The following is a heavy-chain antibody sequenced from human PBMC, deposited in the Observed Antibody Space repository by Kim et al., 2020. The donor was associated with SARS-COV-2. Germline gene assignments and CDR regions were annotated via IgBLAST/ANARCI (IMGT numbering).Heavy chain of an antibody. D-gene: IGHD7-27*01. V-gene: IGHV3-43*01. Sequence: GGSLRLSCAASRFTFADYTMHWVRQAPGKGLEWVSLISWDGGRTYYADSVKGRFTISRDNSKNSLYLQMNSLRTEDTALYYCGKGVDGYTDHWGWGYWGQGTLVTVFS. J-gene: IGHJ4*02. CDR3: GKGVDGYTDHWGWGY. CDR1: RFTFADYT. CDR2: ISWDGGRT.